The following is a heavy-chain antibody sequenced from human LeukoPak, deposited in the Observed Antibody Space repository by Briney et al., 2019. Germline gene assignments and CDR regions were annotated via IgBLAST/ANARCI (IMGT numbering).Heavy chain of an antibody. CDR3: ARDLKRWLQSDAFDI. Sequence: GASVKVSCKASGYTFTSYYMHWVRQAPGQGLEWMGIINPSGGSTSYAQKFQGRVTMTMDTSTSTVYMELSSLRSEDTAVYYCARDLKRWLQSDAFDIWGQGTMVTVSS. CDR1: GYTFTSYY. V-gene: IGHV1-46*03. D-gene: IGHD5-24*01. CDR2: INPSGGST. J-gene: IGHJ3*02.